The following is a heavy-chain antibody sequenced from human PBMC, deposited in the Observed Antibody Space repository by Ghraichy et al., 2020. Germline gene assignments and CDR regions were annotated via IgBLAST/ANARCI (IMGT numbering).Heavy chain of an antibody. Sequence: SVKVSCKASGGTFSSYTISWVRQAPGQGLEWMGRIIPILGIANYAQKFQGRVTITADKSTSTAYMELSSLRSEDTAVYYCARDYDEGAFDIWGQGTMVTVSS. V-gene: IGHV1-69*04. CDR3: ARDYDEGAFDI. CDR1: GGTFSSYT. D-gene: IGHD3-3*01. J-gene: IGHJ3*02. CDR2: IIPILGIA.